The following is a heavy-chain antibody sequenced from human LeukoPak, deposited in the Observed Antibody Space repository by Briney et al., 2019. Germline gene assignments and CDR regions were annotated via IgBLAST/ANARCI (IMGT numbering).Heavy chain of an antibody. Sequence: ASVKVSCKASGYTFTSYYMHWVRQAPGQGLEWMGIINPSGGSTSYAQKFQGRVTMTRDTSKSTVYMELSSLTSEDTAVYYCARVYYYDSSGYYYFDYWGQGTLVTVSS. D-gene: IGHD3-22*01. V-gene: IGHV1-46*01. CDR1: GYTFTSYY. CDR3: ARVYYYDSSGYYYFDY. CDR2: INPSGGST. J-gene: IGHJ4*02.